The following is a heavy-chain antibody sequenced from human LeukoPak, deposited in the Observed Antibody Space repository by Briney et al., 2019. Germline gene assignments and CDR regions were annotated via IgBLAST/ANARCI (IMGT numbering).Heavy chain of an antibody. Sequence: QPGGSLRLSCAASGVTFSSYAMSWVRQAPGKGLEWVSAISGSGGSTYYADSVKGRFTISRDNSKNTLYLQMNSLRAEDTAVYYCAKMSSGYYFTLEYFQHWGQGTLVTVSS. V-gene: IGHV3-23*01. J-gene: IGHJ1*01. CDR1: GVTFSSYA. CDR2: ISGSGGST. CDR3: AKMSSGYYFTLEYFQH. D-gene: IGHD3-22*01.